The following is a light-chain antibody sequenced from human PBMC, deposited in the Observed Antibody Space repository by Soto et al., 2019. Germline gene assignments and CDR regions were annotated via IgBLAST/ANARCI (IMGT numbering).Light chain of an antibody. Sequence: EIVLTQSPATLSSSPGERATLSCRASQTVSSKLAWYQHKPGQAPRLLIYDSSNRAAGIPARFSGSGSGTDFTLTVSSLEPEDFVVYYCQQRSDWPWTFGQGTKVDIK. J-gene: IGKJ1*01. V-gene: IGKV3-11*01. CDR1: QTVSSK. CDR3: QQRSDWPWT. CDR2: DSS.